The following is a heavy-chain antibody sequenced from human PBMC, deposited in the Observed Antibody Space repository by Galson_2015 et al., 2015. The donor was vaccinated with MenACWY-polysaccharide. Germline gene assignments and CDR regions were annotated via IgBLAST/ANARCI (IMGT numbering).Heavy chain of an antibody. CDR3: VRAGRTDRGVVGYGWGLDY. CDR1: GGAVTSGNYF. J-gene: IGHJ4*02. D-gene: IGHD5-18*01. V-gene: IGHV4-39*07. Sequence: SETLSLTCSVSGGAVTSGNYFWGWIRQSPGKGLEWIASMSYSGTPFYNPSFKTRATMSMDTSRTQFSLKLTSVTAADTAVYYCVRAGRTDRGVVGYGWGLDYWGQGILVTVSS. CDR2: MSYSGTP.